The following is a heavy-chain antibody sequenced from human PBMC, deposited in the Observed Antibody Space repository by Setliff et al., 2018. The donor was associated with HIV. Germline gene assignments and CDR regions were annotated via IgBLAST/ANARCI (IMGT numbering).Heavy chain of an antibody. CDR3: ARRPPDSYDSNGFRWYHYGMDV. Sequence: LRLSCAASGFTFNDYAMHWVRQAPGKGLEWVAVIWHDGSNQYYADSVKGRFTISRDNSKNTLYLQINSLRAEDTAVYYCARRPPDSYDSNGFRWYHYGMDVWGQGTTVTVSS. D-gene: IGHD3-22*01. V-gene: IGHV3-33*01. CDR1: GFTFNDYA. J-gene: IGHJ6*02. CDR2: IWHDGSNQ.